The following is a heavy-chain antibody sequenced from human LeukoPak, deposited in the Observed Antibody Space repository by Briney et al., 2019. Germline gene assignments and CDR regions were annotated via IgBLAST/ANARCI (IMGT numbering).Heavy chain of an antibody. Sequence: GGSLRLSCAASGFIFSIYTMNWVRQAPGKGPQWVSYISSSSSAIYYADSVRGRFTISRDNAKNSLYLQMNSLRDEDTAVYYCARDGEMATNPYYFDYWGQGTLVTVSS. D-gene: IGHD5-24*01. CDR3: ARDGEMATNPYYFDY. J-gene: IGHJ4*02. V-gene: IGHV3-48*02. CDR2: ISSSSSAI. CDR1: GFIFSIYT.